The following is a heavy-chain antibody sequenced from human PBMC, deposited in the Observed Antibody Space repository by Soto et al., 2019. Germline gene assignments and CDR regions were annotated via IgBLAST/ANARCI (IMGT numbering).Heavy chain of an antibody. Sequence: GASVKVSCKASGCTFSSYAISWVRQAPGQGLEWMGGIIPIFGTANYAQKFQGRVTITADESTSTAYMELSSLRSEDTAVYYCAGAAAGTAVLIRYYYYGMDVWGQGTTVTVSS. CDR3: AGAAAGTAVLIRYYYYGMDV. CDR1: GCTFSSYA. CDR2: IIPIFGTA. V-gene: IGHV1-69*13. D-gene: IGHD6-13*01. J-gene: IGHJ6*02.